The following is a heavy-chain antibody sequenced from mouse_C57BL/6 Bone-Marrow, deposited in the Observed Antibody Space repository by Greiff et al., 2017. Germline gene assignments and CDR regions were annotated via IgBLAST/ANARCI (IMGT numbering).Heavy chain of an antibody. CDR3: ARFNGFAY. Sequence: EVQLQQSGPELVKPGASVQISCKASGYTFTDYYMNWVKQSHGKSLEWIGDINPNNGGTSYNQKFKGKATLTVDKSSSTAYMELRSLTSEDSAVXYCARFNGFAYWGQGTLVTVSA. CDR2: INPNNGGT. J-gene: IGHJ3*01. CDR1: GYTFTDYY. V-gene: IGHV1-26*01.